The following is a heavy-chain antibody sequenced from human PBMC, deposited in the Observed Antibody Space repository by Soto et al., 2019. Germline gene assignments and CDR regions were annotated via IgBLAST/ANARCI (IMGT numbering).Heavy chain of an antibody. V-gene: IGHV4-59*12. Sequence: EMLSLTCTVAGGSISSYSWSWIRQPPGKGLEWIGYIYYSGSTNYNPSLKSRVTISVDTSKNQFSLKLSSVTAADTAVYYCARVFHRESQYSSSWYLDYRPRYFDYWGQGTLVTVSS. CDR3: ARVFHRESQYSSSWYLDYRPRYFDY. D-gene: IGHD6-13*01. CDR2: IYYSGST. CDR1: GGSISSYS. J-gene: IGHJ4*02.